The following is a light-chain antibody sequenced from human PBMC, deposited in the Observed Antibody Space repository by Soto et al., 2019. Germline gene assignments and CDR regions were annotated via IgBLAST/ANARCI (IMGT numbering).Light chain of an antibody. Sequence: QLVLTQPPSVSGAPGQRVTISCTGSSSNIGAGYDVHWYQQLPGTAPKLLINGNSNRSSGVPDRFSGSKSGTSASLAITGLQAEDEADYYCQSYDSSLSGYVVFGGGTKLTVL. CDR1: SSNIGAGYD. V-gene: IGLV1-40*01. CDR3: QSYDSSLSGYVV. CDR2: GNS. J-gene: IGLJ2*01.